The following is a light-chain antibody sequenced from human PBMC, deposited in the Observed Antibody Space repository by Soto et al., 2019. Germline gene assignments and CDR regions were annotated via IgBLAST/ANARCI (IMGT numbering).Light chain of an antibody. J-gene: IGKJ3*01. CDR2: GPS. CDR3: QQYDTSPST. V-gene: IGKV3-20*01. Sequence: EIVLTQSPGTLSLSPGQRATLSCRASQSVSSSYLAWYQQKPGQAPRLVIYGPSSRATGIPDRFSGSGSGTDFTLTISRLEPEDFAVYYCQQYDTSPSTFGPGTKVDIK. CDR1: QSVSSSY.